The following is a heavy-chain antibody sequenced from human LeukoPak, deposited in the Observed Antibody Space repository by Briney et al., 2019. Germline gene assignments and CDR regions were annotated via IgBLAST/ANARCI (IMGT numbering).Heavy chain of an antibody. Sequence: PSETLSLTCTVSGGSISSYYWSWIRQPPGKGLEWIGYIYYSGSTNYNPSLKSRVTISVDTSKNQFSLKLSSVTAADTAVYYCARGARRWYFDLWGRGTLVTVSS. CDR1: GGSISSYY. D-gene: IGHD3-16*01. J-gene: IGHJ2*01. CDR2: IYYSGST. V-gene: IGHV4-59*08. CDR3: ARGARRWYFDL.